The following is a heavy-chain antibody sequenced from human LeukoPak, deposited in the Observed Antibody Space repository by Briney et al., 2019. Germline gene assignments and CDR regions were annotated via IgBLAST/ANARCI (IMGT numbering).Heavy chain of an antibody. CDR2: IIPIFGTA. D-gene: IGHD3-9*01. J-gene: IGHJ5*02. Sequence: SVKVSCKASGGTFSSYAISWVRQAPGQGLEWMGGIIPIFGTANYAQKFQGRVTITAAESTSTAYMELSSLRSEDTAVYYCAREAQYYDILTGYYRWFDPWGQEPWSPSPQ. CDR3: AREAQYYDILTGYYRWFDP. V-gene: IGHV1-69*13. CDR1: GGTFSSYA.